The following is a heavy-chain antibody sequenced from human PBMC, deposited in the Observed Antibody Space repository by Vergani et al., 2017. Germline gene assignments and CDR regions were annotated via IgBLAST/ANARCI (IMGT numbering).Heavy chain of an antibody. CDR1: GYSISRGYY. Sequence: QVQLQESGPGLVKPSETLSLTCSVSGYSISRGYYWGCIRQPPGKGLEWIATVFHSGSAYYNPSLRRRVTISVETSKNQFSLRLTTLTAADTAVYYCARQFWVSQGVGAFETWGRGTEVSVSS. V-gene: IGHV4-38-2*02. CDR2: VFHSGSA. J-gene: IGHJ3*02. CDR3: ARQFWVSQGVGAFET. D-gene: IGHD3-16*01.